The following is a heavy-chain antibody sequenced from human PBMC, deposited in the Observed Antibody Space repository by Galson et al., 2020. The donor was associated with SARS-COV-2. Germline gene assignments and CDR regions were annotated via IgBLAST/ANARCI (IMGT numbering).Heavy chain of an antibody. J-gene: IGHJ4*02. CDR1: GFTFSSYA. D-gene: IGHD1-26*01. V-gene: IGHV3-30*04. Sequence: GGSLRLSCAASGFTFSSYAMHWVRQAPGKGLEWVAVISYDGSNKYYADSVKGRFTISRDNSKNTLYLQMNSLRAEDTAVYYCARPNSGSYRGYFDYWGQGTLVTVSS. CDR2: ISYDGSNK. CDR3: ARPNSGSYRGYFDY.